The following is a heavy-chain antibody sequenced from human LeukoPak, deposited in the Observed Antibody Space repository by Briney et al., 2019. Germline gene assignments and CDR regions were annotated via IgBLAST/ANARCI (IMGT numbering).Heavy chain of an antibody. V-gene: IGHV4-59*12. Sequence: SETLSLTCTVSGGSISSYYWSWIRQPPGKGLEWIGYIYYSGTTNYNPSLKSRVTISVDTSKNQFSLKLSSVTAADTAVYYCARTKNFLLSWYFDYWGQGTLVTVSS. CDR3: ARTKNFLLSWYFDY. CDR1: GGSISSYY. CDR2: IYYSGTT. J-gene: IGHJ4*02.